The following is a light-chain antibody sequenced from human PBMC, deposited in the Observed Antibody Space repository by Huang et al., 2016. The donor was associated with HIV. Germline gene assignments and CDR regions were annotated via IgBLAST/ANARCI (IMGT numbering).Light chain of an antibody. CDR2: AAS. CDR3: QQYYDLPQT. CDR1: QGINNY. Sequence: VIWMTQSPSLLSASTGDKINISCRVSQGINNYLAWYQQKPGKVPHLLIYAASNLRSGVPSRFSGCGSGTDFTLTISCLQAEDFATYYCQQYYDLPQTFGQGTKVEFK. V-gene: IGKV1D-8*03. J-gene: IGKJ1*01.